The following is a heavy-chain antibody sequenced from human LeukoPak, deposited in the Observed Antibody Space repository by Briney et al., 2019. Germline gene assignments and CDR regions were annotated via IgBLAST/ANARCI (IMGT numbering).Heavy chain of an antibody. Sequence: SLISWDGGSTYYADSVKGRFTISRDNSKNSLYLQMNSLRTEDTALYYCARGGKTTSGAFDIWGQGTMVTVSS. D-gene: IGHD1-7*01. CDR2: ISWDGGST. J-gene: IGHJ3*02. CDR3: ARGGKTTSGAFDI. V-gene: IGHV3-43*01.